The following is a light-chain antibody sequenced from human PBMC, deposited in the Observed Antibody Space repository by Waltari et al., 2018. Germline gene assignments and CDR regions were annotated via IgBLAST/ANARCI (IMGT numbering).Light chain of an antibody. CDR1: QSLLNSHGKPY. CDR3: MQGGFS. V-gene: IGKV2-29*01. Sequence: ETLTTQTPLSLSVTPGQQAAISCKSSQSLLNSHGKPYSYWYLHKPGQSPHLLLYEVSSRFSGVPDRFSGSGSGTDFTLKISRVEAEDVGVYYCMQGGFSFGPGTKVDIK. CDR2: EVS. J-gene: IGKJ3*01.